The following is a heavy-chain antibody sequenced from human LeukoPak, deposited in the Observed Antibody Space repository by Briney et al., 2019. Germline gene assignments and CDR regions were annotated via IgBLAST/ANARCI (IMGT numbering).Heavy chain of an antibody. Sequence: SETLSLTCAVSGYSISSGNWWVWIRQPPGKGLEWIGYIHYSGITNYSPSLKSRISMSVDTSKNQFSLKLSSVTAADTAIYYCARSRNLDYWGQGTLVTVSP. J-gene: IGHJ4*02. CDR1: GYSISSGNW. CDR2: IHYSGIT. CDR3: ARSRNLDY. V-gene: IGHV4-28*01.